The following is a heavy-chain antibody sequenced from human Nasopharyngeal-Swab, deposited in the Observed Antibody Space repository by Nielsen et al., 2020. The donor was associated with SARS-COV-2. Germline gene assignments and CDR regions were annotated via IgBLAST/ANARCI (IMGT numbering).Heavy chain of an antibody. CDR3: ARGPSLLRFLEWHDY. J-gene: IGHJ4*02. D-gene: IGHD3-3*01. Sequence: ASVKVSCKASGYTFTSDGISWVRQAPGQGLEWMGWINPNSGGTNYAQKFQGRVTMTRDTSISTAYMELSRLRSDDTAVYYCARGPSLLRFLEWHDYWGQGTLVTVSS. V-gene: IGHV1-2*02. CDR1: GYTFTSDG. CDR2: INPNSGGT.